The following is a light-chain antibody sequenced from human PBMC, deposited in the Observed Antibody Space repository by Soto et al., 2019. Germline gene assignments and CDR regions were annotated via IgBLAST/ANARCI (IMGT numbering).Light chain of an antibody. CDR3: QQYYSFPPT. J-gene: IGKJ4*01. V-gene: IGKV3-20*01. CDR1: QTVTRNY. CDR2: GAS. Sequence: EIVLTQSPGTLSLSPGERATLSCRASQTVTRNYLAWHQQKPGQTPRLLVYGASSRATGIPDRFSGSGSGTDFTLTISRLEPEDFAVYYCQQYYSFPPTFGGGTKVDIK.